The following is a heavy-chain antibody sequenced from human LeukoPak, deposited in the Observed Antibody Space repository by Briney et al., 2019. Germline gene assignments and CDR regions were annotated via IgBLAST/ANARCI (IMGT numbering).Heavy chain of an antibody. CDR3: AKWVAAEYYYYYYMDV. CDR1: GFTFSSYG. V-gene: IGHV3-23*01. CDR2: ITGSGGYA. Sequence: PGGSLRLSCAASGFTFSSYGMSWVRQAPGKGLEWVSTITGSGGYAYYADSVKGRFTISRDNSKNTLYLQMNSLRAEDTAVYYCAKWVAAEYYYYYYMDVWGKGTTVTVSS. J-gene: IGHJ6*03. D-gene: IGHD6-25*01.